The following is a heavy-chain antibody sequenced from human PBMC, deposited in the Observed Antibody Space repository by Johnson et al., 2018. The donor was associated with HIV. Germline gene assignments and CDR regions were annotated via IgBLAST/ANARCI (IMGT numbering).Heavy chain of an antibody. CDR2: IYSGGST. Sequence: EKLVESGGGLIQPGGSLRLSCAASGFTVSSNYMSWVRQAPGKGLEWVSVIYSGGSTYYADSVKGRFTISRDNSKNTLYLQMNSLRAEDTAVYYCARVLIVGAPWAFDIWGQGTMVTVSS. CDR3: ARVLIVGAPWAFDI. J-gene: IGHJ3*02. V-gene: IGHV3-53*01. CDR1: GFTVSSNY. D-gene: IGHD1-26*01.